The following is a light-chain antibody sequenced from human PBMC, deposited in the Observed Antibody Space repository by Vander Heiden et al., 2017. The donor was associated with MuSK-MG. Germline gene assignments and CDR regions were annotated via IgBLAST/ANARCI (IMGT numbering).Light chain of an antibody. J-gene: IGKJ4*01. CDR3: QQSYSTPPGT. CDR2: AAS. Sequence: DIQMTQSPSSLSASVGDRVTITCRASQSISSYLNWYQQKPGKAPKLLIYAASSLQSGVPSRFSGSGSGTDFTLTISSLQPEDFATYYCQQSYSTPPGTFGGGTKVXIK. V-gene: IGKV1-39*01. CDR1: QSISSY.